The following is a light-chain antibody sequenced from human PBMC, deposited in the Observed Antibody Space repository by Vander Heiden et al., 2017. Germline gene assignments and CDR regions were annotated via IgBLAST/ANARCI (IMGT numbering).Light chain of an antibody. Sequence: SALTQPPSASGSPGQSVPISCTGTSSDVGGSNYVSWYQQHPGKAPKVMIYEVTKRPSGVPDRFSGSKSGNTASLTVSGLQAEDEADYYCSSYAGSSYVFGTGTKVTVL. J-gene: IGLJ1*01. CDR3: SSYAGSSYV. V-gene: IGLV2-8*01. CDR2: EVT. CDR1: SSDVGGSNY.